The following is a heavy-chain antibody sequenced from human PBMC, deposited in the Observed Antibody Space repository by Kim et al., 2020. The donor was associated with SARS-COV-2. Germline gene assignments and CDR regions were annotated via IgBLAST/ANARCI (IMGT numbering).Heavy chain of an antibody. CDR2: IIPIFGTA. V-gene: IGHV1-69*13. J-gene: IGHJ5*02. D-gene: IGHD5-12*01. Sequence: SVKVSCKASGGTFSSYAISWVRQAPGQGLEWMGGIIPIFGTANYAQKFQGRVTITADESTSTAYMELSSLRSEDTAVYYCARDPREGGYDHDGYNWFDPWGQGTLVTVSS. CDR3: ARDPREGGYDHDGYNWFDP. CDR1: GGTFSSYA.